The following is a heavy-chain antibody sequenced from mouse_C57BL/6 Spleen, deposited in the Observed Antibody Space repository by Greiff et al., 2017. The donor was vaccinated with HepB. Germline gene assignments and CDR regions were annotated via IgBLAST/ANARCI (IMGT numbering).Heavy chain of an antibody. J-gene: IGHJ2*01. CDR3: AREGTYYSNYGYYFDY. D-gene: IGHD2-5*01. CDR1: GYTFTSYW. CDR2: INPSNGGT. V-gene: IGHV1-53*01. Sequence: VKLKQPGTELVKPGASVKLSCKASGYTFTSYWMHWVKQRPGQGLEWIGNINPSNGGTNYNEKFKSKATLTVDKSSSTAYMQLSSLTSEDSAVYYCAREGTYYSNYGYYFDYWGQGTTLTVSS.